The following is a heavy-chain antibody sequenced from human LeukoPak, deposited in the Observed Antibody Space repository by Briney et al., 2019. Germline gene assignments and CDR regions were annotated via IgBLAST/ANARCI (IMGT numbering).Heavy chain of an antibody. CDR2: ISAYNGNT. CDR3: ARGGAIQDYYYYGMDV. Sequence: GASVKVSFKGSGSTFTSYSFSWVRQPHAQGREWVGLISAYNGNTNYAQKLQGRVTTTTDTSTSTAYMELRSLRSDDTAVYYCARGGAIQDYYYYGMDVWGQGTTVTVSS. CDR1: GSTFTSYS. D-gene: IGHD2-2*01. V-gene: IGHV1-18*01. J-gene: IGHJ6*02.